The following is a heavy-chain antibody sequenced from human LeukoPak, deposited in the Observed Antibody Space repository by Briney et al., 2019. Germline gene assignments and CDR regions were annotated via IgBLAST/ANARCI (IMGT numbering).Heavy chain of an antibody. CDR3: ARSGNRYYDILTGLFDP. V-gene: IGHV1-69*13. CDR2: IIPIFGTA. J-gene: IGHJ5*02. Sequence: SVKVSCKASGGTFISYAISWVRQAPGQGLEWMGGIIPIFGTANYAQKFQGRVTITADESTSTAYMELSSLRSEDTAVYYCARSGNRYYDILTGLFDPWGQGTLVTVSS. D-gene: IGHD3-9*01. CDR1: GGTFISYA.